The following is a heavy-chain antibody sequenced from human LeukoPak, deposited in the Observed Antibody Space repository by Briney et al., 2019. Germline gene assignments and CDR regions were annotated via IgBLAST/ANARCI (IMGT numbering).Heavy chain of an antibody. V-gene: IGHV3-74*01. J-gene: IGHJ4*02. CDR2: MNGDGSTT. CDR3: ARGNIAFDA. D-gene: IGHD1/OR15-1a*01. CDR1: GFPFNGYW. Sequence: GGPLRLPCSASGFPFNGYWMHWVRHAPGKGLVWSLRMNGDGSTTNYRDSVKGRFTISRNNAENTLYVQMNNLRDEDTAVYYCARGNIAFDAGGQRTLVSASS.